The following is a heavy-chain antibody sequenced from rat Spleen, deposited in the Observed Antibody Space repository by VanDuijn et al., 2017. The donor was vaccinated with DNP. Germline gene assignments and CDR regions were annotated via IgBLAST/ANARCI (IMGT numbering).Heavy chain of an antibody. J-gene: IGHJ2*01. CDR2: ISYSGRT. CDR3: ARWGDYFDY. V-gene: IGHV3-1*01. CDR1: GYSITSNY. Sequence: EVQLQESGPGLVKPSQSLSLTCSVTGYSITSNYWGWIRQFPGNKMVYIGHISYSGRTTYNPSLKRRISISRDTSKNQFFLQLNSVTTEDTATYYCARWGDYFDYWGQGVMVTVSS.